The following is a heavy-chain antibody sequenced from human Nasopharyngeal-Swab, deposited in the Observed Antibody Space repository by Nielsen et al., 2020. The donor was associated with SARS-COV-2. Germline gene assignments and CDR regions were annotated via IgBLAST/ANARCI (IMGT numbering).Heavy chain of an antibody. CDR2: IYYSGST. J-gene: IGHJ4*02. CDR3: ASGLNWFPFDY. Sequence: RQAPGKGLEWIGYIYYSGSTNYNPSLKSRVTISVDTSKNQFSLKLSSVTAADTAVYYCASGLNWFPFDYWGQGTLVTVSS. V-gene: IGHV4-59*01. D-gene: IGHD3-9*01.